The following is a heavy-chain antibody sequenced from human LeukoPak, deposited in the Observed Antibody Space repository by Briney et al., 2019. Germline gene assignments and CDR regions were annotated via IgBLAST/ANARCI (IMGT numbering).Heavy chain of an antibody. CDR3: AREGTGRYYGSGSYYTVY. D-gene: IGHD3-10*01. CDR2: IYTTGNT. CDR1: GGSISSYY. V-gene: IGHV4-4*07. Sequence: SETLSLTCSVSGGSISSYYWSWIRQPAGKGREWIGRIYTTGNTDYNPSLKSRVTMSVDTSKNQFSLNLSSVTAADTAVYYCAREGTGRYYGSGSYYTVYWGQGTLVTVSS. J-gene: IGHJ4*02.